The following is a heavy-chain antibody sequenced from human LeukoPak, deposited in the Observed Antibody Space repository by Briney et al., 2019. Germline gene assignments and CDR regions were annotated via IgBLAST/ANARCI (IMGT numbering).Heavy chain of an antibody. J-gene: IGHJ3*02. CDR2: IYSGGTT. CDR1: GFTVSRNY. CDR3: VRGYFDSNPYFHAFDI. Sequence: GGSLRLSCAALGFTVSRNYMTWVRQAPGKGLEWVSVIYSGGTTYYADSVKGRFTISRDSSQNTLYLQMNNLRAEDTAVYYCVRGYFDSNPYFHAFDIWGHGTMVTVSS. V-gene: IGHV3-66*02. D-gene: IGHD3-9*01.